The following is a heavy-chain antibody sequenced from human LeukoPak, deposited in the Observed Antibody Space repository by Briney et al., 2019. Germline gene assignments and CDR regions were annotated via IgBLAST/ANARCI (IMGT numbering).Heavy chain of an antibody. CDR3: AYSRL. J-gene: IGHJ3*01. D-gene: IGHD2-21*01. CDR1: GFTFSSYA. Sequence: GGSLRLSCAASGFTFSSYAMHWVRQAPGKGLEWVANIKQDGSEKYYVDSVKGRFTISRDNAKNSLYLQMNSLRAEDTAVYYCAYSRLWGQGTMVTGSS. V-gene: IGHV3-7*01. CDR2: IKQDGSEK.